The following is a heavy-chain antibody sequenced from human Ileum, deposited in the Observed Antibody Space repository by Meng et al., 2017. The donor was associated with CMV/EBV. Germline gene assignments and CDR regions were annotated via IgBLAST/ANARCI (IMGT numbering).Heavy chain of an antibody. V-gene: IGHV1-69*12. CDR2: IIPIFGTP. CDR3: ARLGQQLVAPPAYFDS. J-gene: IGHJ4*02. Sequence: QVQLVQSGAEVKRPXXXXXVXCKXSGGTFSHYGISWIRQTPGQGLEWMGGIIPIFGTPNYAQKFQGRITITADESTQTVYMELSSLTADDTALYFCARLGQQLVAPPAYFDSWGQGTLGTVSS. D-gene: IGHD1-1*01. CDR1: GGTFSHYG.